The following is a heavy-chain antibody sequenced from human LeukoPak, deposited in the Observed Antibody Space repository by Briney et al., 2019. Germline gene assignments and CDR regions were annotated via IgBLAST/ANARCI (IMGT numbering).Heavy chain of an antibody. CDR2: IYYSGSI. Sequence: SETLSLTCTVSGGSISSGGYYWSWIRQHPGKGLEWIGYIYYSGSIYYNPSLKSRVTISVDTSKNQFSLKLSSVTAADTAVYYCARKRYNWFDPWGQGTLVTVSS. J-gene: IGHJ5*02. V-gene: IGHV4-31*03. CDR3: ARKRYNWFDP. CDR1: GGSISSGGYY.